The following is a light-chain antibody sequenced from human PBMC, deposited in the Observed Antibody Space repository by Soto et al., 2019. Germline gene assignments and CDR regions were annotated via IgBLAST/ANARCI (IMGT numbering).Light chain of an antibody. CDR1: SRDVGGYNF. J-gene: IGLJ1*01. V-gene: IGLV2-8*01. Sequence: QSALTQPPSASGSPGQSVTISCTGSSRDVGGYNFVSWYQQHPGKAPKLVIYEVIKRPSGVPDRFSGSKSGNTASLTVSGLQADDEADYYCSSYADNNIYVFGSGTKVTVL. CDR2: EVI. CDR3: SSYADNNIYV.